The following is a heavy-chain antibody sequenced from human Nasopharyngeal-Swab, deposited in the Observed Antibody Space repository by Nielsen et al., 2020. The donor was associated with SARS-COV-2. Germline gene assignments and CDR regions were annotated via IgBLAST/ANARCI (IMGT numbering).Heavy chain of an antibody. J-gene: IGHJ2*01. D-gene: IGHD4-23*01. V-gene: IGHV4-59*08. CDR2: MYYTGST. CDR1: GASIRSHY. CDR3: ARSGLTPGWFFDL. Sequence: SQTLSLTCAVSGASIRSHYWNWMRPSPGKGLEWIGYMYYTGSTNYNPSLKSRVTISVDSSRTQFSLNLSSVTAADTAVYYCARSGLTPGWFFDLWGRGTLVTVSS.